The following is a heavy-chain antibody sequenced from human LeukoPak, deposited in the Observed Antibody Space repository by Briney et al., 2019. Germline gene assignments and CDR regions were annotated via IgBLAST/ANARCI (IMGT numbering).Heavy chain of an antibody. J-gene: IGHJ5*02. V-gene: IGHV4-61*02. Sequence: SETLSLTCTVSGGSISSGSYYWSWIRQPAGKGLEWIGRIYTSGSTNYNPSLKSRVTMSVDTSKNQFSLKLSSVTAADTAVYYCARSFTVLRYCSSTRCVPYWFDTWGQGTLVTVSS. D-gene: IGHD2-2*01. CDR3: ARSFTVLRYCSSTRCVPYWFDT. CDR1: GGSISSGSYY. CDR2: IYTSGST.